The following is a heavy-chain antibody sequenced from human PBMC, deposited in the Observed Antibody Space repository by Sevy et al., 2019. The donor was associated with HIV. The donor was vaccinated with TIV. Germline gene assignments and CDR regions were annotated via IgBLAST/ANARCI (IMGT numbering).Heavy chain of an antibody. J-gene: IGHJ4*02. D-gene: IGHD2-2*01. CDR2: PSSSSSYI. CDR3: ARGGCTSSSCYLFDY. Sequence: GGSLRLSCVASGFTFSSYTMNWVRQAPGKGLEWVSSPSSSSSYIYYADSVKGRFTISRDNAKNSLYLQMNSLRDEDTAVYYCARGGCTSSSCYLFDYWGQGTLVTVSS. V-gene: IGHV3-21*01. CDR1: GFTFSSYT.